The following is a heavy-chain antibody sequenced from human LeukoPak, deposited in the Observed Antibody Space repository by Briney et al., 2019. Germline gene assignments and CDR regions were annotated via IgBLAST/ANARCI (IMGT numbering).Heavy chain of an antibody. CDR3: AKDSNGWYQRGSNYFDY. CDR2: IRASGQST. Sequence: PGQSLTLSCAASGFTFTIHAMNCDRQAPGDGLEWVSSIRASGQSTSYVDSVKGRFIICRDNSEKTLYRQTNSLRAAETGDYVCAKDSNGWYQRGSNYFDYWGQGTLVTVSS. J-gene: IGHJ4*02. V-gene: IGHV3-23*01. D-gene: IGHD6-19*01. CDR1: GFTFTIHA.